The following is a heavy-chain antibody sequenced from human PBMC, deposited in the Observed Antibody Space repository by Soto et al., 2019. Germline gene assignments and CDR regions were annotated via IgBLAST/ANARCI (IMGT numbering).Heavy chain of an antibody. Sequence: ASVKVSCKASGYTFTSYGISWVRQAPGQGLEWMGWISASNGNTNYAQKLQGRLTRTTDTSTSTAYIELRNLRYDDTAVYYCARDPFPYNNSTSCYTEDFHHWGQGTLVTVSS. CDR1: GYTFTSYG. V-gene: IGHV1-18*01. CDR2: ISASNGNT. CDR3: ARDPFPYNNSTSCYTEDFHH. D-gene: IGHD2-2*02. J-gene: IGHJ1*01.